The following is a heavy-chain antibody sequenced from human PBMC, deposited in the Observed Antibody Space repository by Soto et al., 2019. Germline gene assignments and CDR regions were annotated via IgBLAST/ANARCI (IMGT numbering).Heavy chain of an antibody. J-gene: IGHJ6*02. CDR2: INAGGGNT. V-gene: IGHV3-23*01. D-gene: IGHD1-1*01. Sequence: PGGSLRLSCVASRFSFNTFAMSWVRQAPGKGLEWVSSINAGGGNTYYADSVKGRFTVSRDNSKNTLHLQMDTLRAEDTAIYYCAKDRGGPYLVKPAKNWNDPLYYYGMDVWGQGTTVTVSS. CDR3: AKDRGGPYLVKPAKNWNDPLYYYGMDV. CDR1: RFSFNTFA.